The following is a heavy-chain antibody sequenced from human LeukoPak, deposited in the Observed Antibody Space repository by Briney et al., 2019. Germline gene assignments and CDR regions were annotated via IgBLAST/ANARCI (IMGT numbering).Heavy chain of an antibody. CDR1: GFSLSISG. J-gene: IGHJ4*02. V-gene: IGHV3-48*02. CDR3: ARVLRGLYNLGD. Sequence: SGGSLRLSCEASGFSLSISGMNWVRQAPGKGLEWVSYISSSSDLMSYVDSVKGRFTVSRDNAKNSLFLQMNSLRDEDTAVYYCARVLRGLYNLGDWDQGTLVTVSS. CDR2: ISSSSDLM. D-gene: IGHD3-10*01.